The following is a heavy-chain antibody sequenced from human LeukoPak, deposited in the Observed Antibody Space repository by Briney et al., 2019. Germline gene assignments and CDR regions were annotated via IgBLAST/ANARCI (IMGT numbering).Heavy chain of an antibody. J-gene: IGHJ4*02. Sequence: GASVKVSCKDSGYTFTSYGISWVRQAPGQGLEWMGWICAYNGNTNYAQKLQGRVTMTTGTSTSTAYMELRSLRSDDTAVYYCARALSWFGELLFGGGYYFDYWGQGTLVTVSS. CDR1: GYTFTSYG. CDR3: ARALSWFGELLFGGGYYFDY. V-gene: IGHV1-18*04. CDR2: ICAYNGNT. D-gene: IGHD3-10*01.